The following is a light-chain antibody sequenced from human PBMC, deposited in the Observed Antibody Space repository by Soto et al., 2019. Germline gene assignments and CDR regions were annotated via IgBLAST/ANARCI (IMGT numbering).Light chain of an antibody. V-gene: IGKV2-30*01. J-gene: IGKJ1*01. CDR3: MQGTKWPWT. CDR1: QGLGDSDGNTY. Sequence: DVVMTQSPLSLPVTLGQPASISCRSGQGLGDSDGNTYLNWYQQRPGQSPRRLIYKVSSRDSGVPDRFSGSGSGTDFTLKISRVEAEDVAIYYCMQGTKWPWTFGQGTKVEIK. CDR2: KVS.